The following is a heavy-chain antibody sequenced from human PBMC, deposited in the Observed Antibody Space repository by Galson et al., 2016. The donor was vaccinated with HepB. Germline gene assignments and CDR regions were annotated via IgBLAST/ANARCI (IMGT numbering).Heavy chain of an antibody. CDR3: AKDPLEYSPSAGWFDP. J-gene: IGHJ5*02. CDR1: GFTFSSYA. V-gene: IGHV3-23*01. D-gene: IGHD6-6*01. Sequence: SLRLSCAASGFTFSSYAMSWVRQAPGKGLEWVSAISGSGATTHYADSVKGRFTISRDNSKNTLYLQMNSLRAEDTALYYCAKDPLEYSPSAGWFDPWGQGTLVTVSS. CDR2: ISGSGATT.